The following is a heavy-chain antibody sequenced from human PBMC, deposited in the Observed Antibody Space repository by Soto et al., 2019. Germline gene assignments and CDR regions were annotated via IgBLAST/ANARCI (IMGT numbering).Heavy chain of an antibody. CDR1: GIEFSNYA. CDR2: VSASGRSR. J-gene: IGHJ4*02. Sequence: EVQLLESGGGLVQPGGSLRLSCVGSGIEFSNYAMSWVRQAPGKGLEWVSIVSASGRSRYHADSVKGRFTISRDNSKNTLYLHMTNLRAEDTSVSYCAKDGNWLNVYYDVWGQGTPGTVSS. D-gene: IGHD3-16*01. CDR3: AKDGNWLNVYYDV. V-gene: IGHV3-23*01.